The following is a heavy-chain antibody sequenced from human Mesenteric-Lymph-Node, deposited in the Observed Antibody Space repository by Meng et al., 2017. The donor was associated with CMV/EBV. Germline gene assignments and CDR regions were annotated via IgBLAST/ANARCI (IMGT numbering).Heavy chain of an antibody. V-gene: IGHV3-7*01. D-gene: IGHD3-22*01. Sequence: GGSLRLSCVASGFTFSDYWMSWVRQAPGKGLEWVANINQDGSEKYYVDSVRGRFTISRDNAKNSLYLQMNSLRAEDTAVYYCARLNYYDSSGYRRYYYYGMDVWGQGTTVTVSS. CDR1: GFTFSDYW. J-gene: IGHJ6*02. CDR3: ARLNYYDSSGYRRYYYYGMDV. CDR2: INQDGSEK.